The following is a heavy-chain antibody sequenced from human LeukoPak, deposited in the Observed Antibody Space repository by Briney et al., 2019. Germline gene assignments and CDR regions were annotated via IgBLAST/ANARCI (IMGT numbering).Heavy chain of an antibody. CDR1: GYTFTSYG. D-gene: IGHD2-2*02. CDR2: ISAYNGNT. V-gene: IGHV1-18*01. CDR3: AREGYCSSTSCYTYFDY. J-gene: IGHJ4*02. Sequence: ASVKVSCKASGYTFTSYGISWVRQAPGQGLEWMGWISAYNGNTNYAQKLQGRVTMTTDTSTSTAYMELRSLRSDDTAVYCCAREGYCSSTSCYTYFDYWGQGTLVTVSS.